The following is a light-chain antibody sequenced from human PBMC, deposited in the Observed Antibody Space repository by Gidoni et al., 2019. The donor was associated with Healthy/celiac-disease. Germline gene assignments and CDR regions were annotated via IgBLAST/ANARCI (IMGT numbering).Light chain of an antibody. Sequence: QSALTQPRSVSVSPGQSVTISCTGTTIEVGGYNYVSCYQQTPGKAPKLIIYDVSKRPSRVPDRVSASMSGNTASLTISGLQADDEADYYFCSYAGSYTFDVFGTGTTVTVL. CDR2: DVS. J-gene: IGLJ1*01. CDR1: TIEVGGYNY. V-gene: IGLV2-11*01. CDR3: CSYAGSYTFDV.